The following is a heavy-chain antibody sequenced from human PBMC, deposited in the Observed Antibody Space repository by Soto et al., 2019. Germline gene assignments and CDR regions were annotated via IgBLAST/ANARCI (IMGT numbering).Heavy chain of an antibody. V-gene: IGHV3-74*01. Sequence: EVQLVESGGGLVQPGGSLRLSCAATGFTFSDFWMHWVRQAPWKGLVWVSRIKPDGSSTDYADFVKGRFTISRDNEKMTLYLEVNSVSAEDTAVYYCARLAYCDEGACCSHYYSPMDVCGQDTKVTVSS. CDR1: GFTFSDFW. J-gene: IGHJ6*02. CDR3: ARLAYCDEGACCSHYYSPMDV. CDR2: IKPDGSST. D-gene: IGHD3-16*01.